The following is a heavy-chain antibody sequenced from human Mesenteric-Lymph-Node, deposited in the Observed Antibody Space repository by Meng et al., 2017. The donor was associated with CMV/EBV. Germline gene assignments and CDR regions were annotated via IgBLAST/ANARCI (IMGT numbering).Heavy chain of an antibody. D-gene: IGHD6-19*01. V-gene: IGHV3-23*01. CDR1: GFTFSNYG. Sequence: GESLKISCVASGFTFSNYGMSWVRQAPGKGLEWLASISGSGGSFYYAAKSAQGRFTISRDNSKDTLYLQLNSLRADDTAVYYCAKDSPVAGTGAFDIWGQGTMVTVSS. J-gene: IGHJ3*02. CDR2: ISGSGGSF. CDR3: AKDSPVAGTGAFDI.